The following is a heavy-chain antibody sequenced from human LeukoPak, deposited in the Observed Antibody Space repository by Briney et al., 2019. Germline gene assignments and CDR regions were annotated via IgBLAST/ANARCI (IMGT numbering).Heavy chain of an antibody. V-gene: IGHV1-2*02. CDR1: GYTFTGYY. CDR3: ARDIAAAADLDY. D-gene: IGHD6-13*01. Sequence: ASVTVSCMASGYTFTGYYMYWVRQAPGQGLEWMGWINPNSGGTNYAQKFQGRVTMTRDTSISTAYMELSRLRSDDTAVYYCARDIAAAADLDYWGQGTLVTVSS. CDR2: INPNSGGT. J-gene: IGHJ4*02.